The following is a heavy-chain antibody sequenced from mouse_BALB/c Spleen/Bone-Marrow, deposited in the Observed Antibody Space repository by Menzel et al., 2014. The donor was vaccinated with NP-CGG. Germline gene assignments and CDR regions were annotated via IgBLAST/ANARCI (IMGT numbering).Heavy chain of an antibody. CDR2: ISSGSSTI. D-gene: IGHD1-1*01. Sequence: EVNVVESGGGLVQPGGSRKLSCAASGFTFSSFAMHWVRQAPEKGLEWVAYISSGSSTIYYADTVMGRFTISRDNPKNTLFLQMTSLRSGDTAMYYCARSGSSSGYFDYWGQGTTLTVSS. CDR3: ARSGSSSGYFDY. V-gene: IGHV5-17*02. J-gene: IGHJ2*01. CDR1: GFTFSSFA.